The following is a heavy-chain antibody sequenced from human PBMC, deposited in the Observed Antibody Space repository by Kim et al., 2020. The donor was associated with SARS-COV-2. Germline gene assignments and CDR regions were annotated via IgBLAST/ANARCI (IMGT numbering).Heavy chain of an antibody. CDR1: GFTFSSFT. CDR2: ISSSSLFR. V-gene: IGHV3-21*01. J-gene: IGHJ6*02. CDR3: ARDRGITAMNYYYSLDA. D-gene: IGHD1-26*01. Sequence: GGSLRLSCAASGFTFSSFTMNWVRQAPGKGLEWVASISSSSLFRYYADSVRGRFTISRDNAKNSLYLQMNSLRAEDTAVYYCARDRGITAMNYYYSLDAWGQGTTVTVSS.